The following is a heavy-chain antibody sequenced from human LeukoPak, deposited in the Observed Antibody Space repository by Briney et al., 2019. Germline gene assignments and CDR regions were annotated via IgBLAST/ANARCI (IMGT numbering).Heavy chain of an antibody. Sequence: PGGSLRLSCAASGFTFSSYAMSWVRQAPGKGLEWVSAISGSGGSTYYADSVKGRFTISRDNSKNTLYLQMNSLRAEDTAVYYCAKVLGYYGSDFAGNWFDPWGQGTLVTVSS. D-gene: IGHD3-10*01. V-gene: IGHV3-23*01. CDR2: ISGSGGST. CDR1: GFTFSSYA. J-gene: IGHJ5*02. CDR3: AKVLGYYGSDFAGNWFDP.